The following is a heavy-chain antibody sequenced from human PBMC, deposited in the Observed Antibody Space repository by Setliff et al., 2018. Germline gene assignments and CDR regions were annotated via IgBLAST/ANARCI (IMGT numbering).Heavy chain of an antibody. CDR2: IIPIFGTA. Sequence: GASVKVSCKASGGTFSSYAISWVRQAPGQGLERMGRIIPIFGTANYAQKFQGRVTITADESTSTAYMELSSLRSEDTAVYYGARDSRGLVPAAIEGSYYYYGMDVWGQGTTVTVSS. CDR3: ARDSRGLVPAAIEGSYYYYGMDV. CDR1: GGTFSSYA. D-gene: IGHD2-2*02. J-gene: IGHJ6*02. V-gene: IGHV1-69*13.